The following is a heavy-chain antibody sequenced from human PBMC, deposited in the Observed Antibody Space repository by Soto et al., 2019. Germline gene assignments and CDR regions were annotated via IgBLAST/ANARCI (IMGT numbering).Heavy chain of an antibody. CDR2: IYYSGST. CDR3: ARDNSWEDYYGSGSYYKVSYWFDP. CDR1: GGSISSYY. V-gene: IGHV4-59*12. J-gene: IGHJ5*02. D-gene: IGHD3-10*01. Sequence: SETLSLTCTVSGGSISSYYWSWIRQPPGKGLEWIGYIYYSGSTNYNPSLKSRVTISVDTSKNQFSLKLSSVTAADTAVYYCARDNSWEDYYGSGSYYKVSYWFDPWGQGTLVTVSS.